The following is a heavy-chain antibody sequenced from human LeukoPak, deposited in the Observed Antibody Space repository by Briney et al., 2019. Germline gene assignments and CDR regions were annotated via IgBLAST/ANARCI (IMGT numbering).Heavy chain of an antibody. CDR3: ARDPTPLGYCSGGSCSV. CDR2: IYTSGST. V-gene: IGHV4-61*02. D-gene: IGHD2-15*01. Sequence: SQTLSLTCTVSGGSISSGSYYWSWIRQPAGKGLEWFGRIYTSGSTNYNPSLKSRVTISVDTSKNQFSLKLSSVTAADTAVYYCARDPTPLGYCSGGSCSVWGQGTLVTVSS. CDR1: GGSISSGSYY. J-gene: IGHJ4*02.